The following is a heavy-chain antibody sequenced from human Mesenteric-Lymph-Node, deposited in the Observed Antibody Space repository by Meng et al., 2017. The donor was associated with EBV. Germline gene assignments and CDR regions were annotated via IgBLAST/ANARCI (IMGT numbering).Heavy chain of an antibody. J-gene: IGHJ4*02. CDR1: GGSFSGYY. CDR2: INYRGST. D-gene: IGHD2-2*01. CDR3: ARGVNPAY. Sequence: QGQLKQRGAGLLQPSETLSLPCAVYGGSFSGYYWTWIRQPPGKGLEWVGEINYRGSTNYNPSLKSRVTISVDTSKSQLYLKLSSVTAADTAVYYCARGVNPAYWGQGTLVTVSS. V-gene: IGHV4-34*01.